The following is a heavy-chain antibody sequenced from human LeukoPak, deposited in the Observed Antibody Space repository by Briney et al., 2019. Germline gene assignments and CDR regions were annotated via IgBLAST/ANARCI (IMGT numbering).Heavy chain of an antibody. CDR1: GYTLTELS. V-gene: IGHV1-24*01. CDR3: ATASIRYCSGGSCYSPTYYFDY. CDR2: FDPEDGET. D-gene: IGHD2-15*01. J-gene: IGHJ4*02. Sequence: ASVKVSCKVSGYTLTELSMHWVRQAPGRGLEWMGGFDPEDGETIYAQKFQGRVTMTEDTSTDTAYMELSSLRSEGTAVYYCATASIRYCSGGSCYSPTYYFDYWGQGTLVTVSS.